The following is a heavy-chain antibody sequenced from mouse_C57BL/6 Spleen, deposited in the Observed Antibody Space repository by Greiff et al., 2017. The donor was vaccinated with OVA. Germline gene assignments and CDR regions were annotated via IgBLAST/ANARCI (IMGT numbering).Heavy chain of an antibody. J-gene: IGHJ4*01. CDR3: VRDAPYYYGSSDYAMDY. Sequence: EVQVVESGGGLVQPKGSLKLSCAASGFTFNTYAMHWVRQAPGKGLEWVARIRSKSSNYATYYADSVKDRFTISRDDSQSMLYLQMNNLKTEDTAMYYCVRDAPYYYGSSDYAMDYWGQGTSVTVSS. CDR1: GFTFNTYA. D-gene: IGHD1-1*01. V-gene: IGHV10-3*01. CDR2: IRSKSSNYAT.